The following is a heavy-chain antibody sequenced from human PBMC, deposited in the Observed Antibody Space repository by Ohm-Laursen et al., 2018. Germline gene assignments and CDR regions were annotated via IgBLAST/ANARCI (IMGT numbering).Heavy chain of an antibody. D-gene: IGHD2-2*02. CDR3: ARTSVVVPAAIQDYYYYGMDV. CDR1: GFTFSSYW. CDR2: IKQDGSEK. J-gene: IGHJ6*02. V-gene: IGHV3-7*03. Sequence: GSLRLSCAASGFTFSSYWMNWVRQAPGKGLEWVASIKQDGSEKYYVDSVKGRFTMSRDNAKNSLYLQMNSLRAEDTAVYYCARTSVVVPAAIQDYYYYGMDVWGQGTTVTVSS.